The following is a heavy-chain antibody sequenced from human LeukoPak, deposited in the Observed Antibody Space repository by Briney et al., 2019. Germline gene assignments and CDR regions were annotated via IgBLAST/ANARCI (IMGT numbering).Heavy chain of an antibody. CDR1: GYTLTELS. V-gene: IGHV1-24*01. J-gene: IGHJ5*02. CDR3: ATAPRTTGTWRFDGWFDP. Sequence: ASVKVSCKVSGYTLTELSMHWVRQAPGKGLELMGGFDPEDGETIYAQKFQGRVTMTEDTSTDTAYMELSSLRSEDTAVYYCATAPRTTGTWRFDGWFDPWGQGTLVTVSS. D-gene: IGHD1-1*01. CDR2: FDPEDGET.